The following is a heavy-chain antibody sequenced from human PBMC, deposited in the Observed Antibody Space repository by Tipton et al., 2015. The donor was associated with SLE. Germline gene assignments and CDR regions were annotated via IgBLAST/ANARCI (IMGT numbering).Heavy chain of an antibody. CDR2: ISYDGSNK. V-gene: IGHV3-30-3*01. J-gene: IGHJ4*02. CDR3: ASIVGATTSFDY. Sequence: RSLRLSCAASGFTFSSYAMHWVRQAPGKGLEWVAVISYDGSNKYYADSVKGRFTISRDNSKNTLYLQMNSLRAEDTAVYYCASIVGATTSFDYWGQGTLVTVSS. CDR1: GFTFSSYA. D-gene: IGHD1-26*01.